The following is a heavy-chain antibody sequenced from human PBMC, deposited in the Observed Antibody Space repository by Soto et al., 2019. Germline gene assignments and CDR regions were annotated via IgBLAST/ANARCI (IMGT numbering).Heavy chain of an antibody. CDR2: INPNSGGT. V-gene: IGHV1-2*04. CDR1: GYTFTGYY. D-gene: IGHD3-3*01. J-gene: IGHJ4*02. Sequence: GASVKVSCKASGYTFTGYYVHWVRQAPGQGLEWMGWINPNSGGTNYAQKFQGWVTMTRDTSISTAYMELSRLRSDDTAVYYCERGEKLGSRFLFDYWGQGTLVTVSS. CDR3: ERGEKLGSRFLFDY.